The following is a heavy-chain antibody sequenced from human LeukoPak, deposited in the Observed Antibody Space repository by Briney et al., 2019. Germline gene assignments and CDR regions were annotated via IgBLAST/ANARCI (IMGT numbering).Heavy chain of an antibody. J-gene: IGHJ3*01. CDR2: IYYSGST. V-gene: IGHV4-39*07. CDR3: AREQYLAYDVFGF. CDR1: GGSIGSTSFY. Sequence: PSGTLSLTCTVSGGSIGSTSFYWGWIRQPPGKGLEWIGTIYYSGSTYYSPSLRSRVTISVDTSKNQFSLRLSSVTAADTAVYYCAREQYLAYDVFGFWGQGTMVTVSS. D-gene: IGHD4-11*01.